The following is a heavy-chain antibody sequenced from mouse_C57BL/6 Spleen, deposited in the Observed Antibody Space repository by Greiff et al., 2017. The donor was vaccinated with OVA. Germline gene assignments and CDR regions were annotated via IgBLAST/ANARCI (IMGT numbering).Heavy chain of an antibody. D-gene: IGHD1-1*01. CDR3: ARSGSSLSYWYFDV. J-gene: IGHJ1*03. CDR1: GYTFTDYY. CDR2: INPYNGGT. V-gene: IGHV1-19*01. Sequence: VQLQQSGPVLVKPGASVKMSCKASGYTFTDYYMNWVKQSHGKSLEWIGVINPYNGGTSYNQKFKGKAKLTVAKSSSTAYMELNSLTSEDSAVDYCARSGSSLSYWYFDVWGKGTTVTVSS.